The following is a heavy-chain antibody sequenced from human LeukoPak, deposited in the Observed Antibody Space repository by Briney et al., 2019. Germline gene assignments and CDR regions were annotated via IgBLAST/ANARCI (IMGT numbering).Heavy chain of an antibody. J-gene: IGHJ4*02. CDR3: AKDRGRYCSGGSCYTTHYFDY. CDR2: IRYDGSNK. D-gene: IGHD2-15*01. V-gene: IGHV3-30*02. Sequence: PGGSLRLSCAASGFTFSSYGMHWVRQAPGKGLEWVAFIRYDGSNKYYADSVKGRFTISRDNSKNTLYLHMNSLRAEDTAVYYCAKDRGRYCSGGSCYTTHYFDYWGQGTLVTVSS. CDR1: GFTFSSYG.